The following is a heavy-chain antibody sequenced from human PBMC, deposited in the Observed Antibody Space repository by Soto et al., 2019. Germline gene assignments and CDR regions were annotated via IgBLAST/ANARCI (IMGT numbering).Heavy chain of an antibody. D-gene: IGHD3-3*01. J-gene: IGHJ6*02. CDR3: ARQGTITAFNV. V-gene: IGHV4-39*01. Sequence: QLQLQESGPGLVKPSETLSLTCTVSGGSISTSSYYWGWIRQPPGKGLEWIGSIYYSGSTYYNPSLKSRVTISVDTSKNQFSLKLSSVTAADTAEYYGARQGTITAFNVWGQGTTVTVSS. CDR2: IYYSGST. CDR1: GGSISTSSYY.